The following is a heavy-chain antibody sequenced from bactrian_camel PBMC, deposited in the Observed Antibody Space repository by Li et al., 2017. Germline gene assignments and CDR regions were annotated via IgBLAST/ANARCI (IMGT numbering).Heavy chain of an antibody. CDR3: ATDMPSDY. V-gene: IGHV3S53*01. CDR1: GRAYTNWC. Sequence: SGGGSVQAGGSLTLSCAGSGRAYTNWCMGWFREIPGKEREGVAAIDTAGSATYTYAAQGRFTISRDNAKNTMYLQMNSLKSDDTAHYYCATDMPSDYWGQGTQVTVS. CDR2: IDTAGSA. J-gene: IGHJ4*01.